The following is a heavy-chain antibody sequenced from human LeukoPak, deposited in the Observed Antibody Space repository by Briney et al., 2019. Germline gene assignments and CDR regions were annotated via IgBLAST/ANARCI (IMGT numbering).Heavy chain of an antibody. J-gene: IGHJ3*02. D-gene: IGHD3-9*01. Sequence: PSETLSLTCAVYGGSFSGYYWSWIRQPPGKGLEWIGEINHSGSTNYNPSLKSRVTISVDTSKNQFSLKLSSVTAADTAVYSCAGAVIPPPLLVVFYIWAKGTMV. CDR3: AGAVIPPPLLVVFYI. V-gene: IGHV4-34*01. CDR2: INHSGST. CDR1: GGSFSGYY.